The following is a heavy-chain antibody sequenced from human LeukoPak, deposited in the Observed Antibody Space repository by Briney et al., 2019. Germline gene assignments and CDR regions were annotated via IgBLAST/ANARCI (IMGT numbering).Heavy chain of an antibody. CDR2: FGGSGDST. CDR1: GVTFSSYA. D-gene: IGHD2-8*01. V-gene: IGHV3-23*01. J-gene: IGHJ4*02. Sequence: GGSLRLSCTPPGVTFSSYAMSSVCQAPGKGLEWVSTFGGSGDSTYYADSVKGRFTISRDNSKNTLYLQMNSLRAEDTAVYYCARDRSSFTNTPSFDYWGQGTLVTVSS. CDR3: ARDRSSFTNTPSFDY.